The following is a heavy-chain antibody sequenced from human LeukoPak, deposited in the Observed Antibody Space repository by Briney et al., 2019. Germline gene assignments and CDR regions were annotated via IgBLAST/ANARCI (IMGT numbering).Heavy chain of an antibody. V-gene: IGHV3-48*03. Sequence: PGGSLRLSCAASGFTFSSHEMNWVRQAPGKGLEWVSYISSSGSTIYYADSVKGRFTISRDNAKNSLYLQMNSLRAEDTAVYYCARGGELLGFDYWGQGTLVTVSS. J-gene: IGHJ4*02. D-gene: IGHD1-26*01. CDR2: ISSSGSTI. CDR3: ARGGELLGFDY. CDR1: GFTFSSHE.